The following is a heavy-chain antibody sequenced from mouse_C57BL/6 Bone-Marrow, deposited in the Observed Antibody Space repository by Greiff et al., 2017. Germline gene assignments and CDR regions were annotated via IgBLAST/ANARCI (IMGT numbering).Heavy chain of an antibody. D-gene: IGHD1-1*01. J-gene: IGHJ4*01. CDR1: GYSITSGYY. CDR3: AREGDYYGSSYLYYYAMDY. Sequence: EVQRVESGPGLVKPSQSLSLTCSVTGYSITSGYYWNWIRQFPGNKLEWMGYISYDGSNNYNPSLKNRISITRDTSKNQFFLKLNSVTTEDTATYYCAREGDYYGSSYLYYYAMDYWGQGTSVTVSS. CDR2: ISYDGSN. V-gene: IGHV3-6*01.